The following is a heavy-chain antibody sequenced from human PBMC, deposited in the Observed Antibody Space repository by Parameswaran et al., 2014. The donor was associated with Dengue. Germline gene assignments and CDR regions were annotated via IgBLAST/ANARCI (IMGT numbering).Heavy chain of an antibody. V-gene: IGHV3-11*04. CDR3: ARAMRGYGFGDFDY. CDR1: GFTFSDYY. J-gene: IGHJ4*02. CDR2: ISSSSSRI. D-gene: IGHD5-18*01. Sequence: GESLKISCAASGFTFSDYYMSWIRQAPGKGLEWVSYISSSSSRIYYADTVKARFTISRDNAKSSLFLQINSLEVDDTAIYYCARAMRGYGFGDFDYWGQGTLVTVSS.